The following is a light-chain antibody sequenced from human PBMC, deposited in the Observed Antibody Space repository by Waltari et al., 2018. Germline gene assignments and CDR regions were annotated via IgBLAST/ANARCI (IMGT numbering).Light chain of an antibody. CDR2: GAF. CDR1: QSVLRN. CDR3: QQYNKRPYT. Sequence: EIVMTQSPVTLSMSPGERATLSCTASQSVLRNLAWFQQKPGQAPRLLIYGAFTRATDIPARFSGSGSGTEFTLTISSLQSEDVAVYYCQQYNKRPYTFGQGTKLEIE. J-gene: IGKJ2*01. V-gene: IGKV3-15*01.